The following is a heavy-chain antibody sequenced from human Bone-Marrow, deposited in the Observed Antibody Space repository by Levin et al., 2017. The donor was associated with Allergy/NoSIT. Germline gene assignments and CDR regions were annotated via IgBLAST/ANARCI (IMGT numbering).Heavy chain of an antibody. J-gene: IGHJ4*02. V-gene: IGHV3-23*01. Sequence: SCAASGFSVNTYAVSWVRQAPGKGLEWVSDIGGGGDTTYADSVKGRFTISKDNAKNTVFLQMNSLRVDDTAVYYCAKDRKPDGLWPIDYWGQGTLVTVSS. CDR2: IGGGGDTT. CDR1: GFSVNTYA. CDR3: AKDRKPDGLWPIDY. D-gene: IGHD2-21*01.